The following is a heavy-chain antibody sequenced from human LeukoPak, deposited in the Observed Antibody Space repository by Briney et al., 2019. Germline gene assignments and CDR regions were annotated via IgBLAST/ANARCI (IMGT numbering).Heavy chain of an antibody. CDR1: GFTFSNYA. CDR3: AKVRSAVVAAATNY. Sequence: GGSPRLSCAASGFTFSNYAMSWVRQAPGKGLEWVSVISGSGGSTYHADSVKGRFTISRDNSNNTLYLQMNSLRAEDTAIYYCAKVRSAVVAAATNYWGQGTLVTVSS. J-gene: IGHJ4*02. D-gene: IGHD2-15*01. V-gene: IGHV3-23*01. CDR2: ISGSGGST.